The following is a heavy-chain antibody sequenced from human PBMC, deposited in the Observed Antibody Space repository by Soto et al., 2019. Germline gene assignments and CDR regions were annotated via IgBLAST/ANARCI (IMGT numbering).Heavy chain of an antibody. CDR1: GYTFTGYY. J-gene: IGHJ6*02. D-gene: IGHD2-21*02. CDR3: ARGPYCGGDRSMENGMDV. Sequence: ASVKVSCKASGYTFTGYYMHWVRQAPGQGLEWMGWINPNSGGTNYAQKFQGRVTMTRDTSISTAYMELSRLRSDDTAVYYCARGPYCGGDRSMENGMDVWGQGTTVTVSS. V-gene: IGHV1-2*02. CDR2: INPNSGGT.